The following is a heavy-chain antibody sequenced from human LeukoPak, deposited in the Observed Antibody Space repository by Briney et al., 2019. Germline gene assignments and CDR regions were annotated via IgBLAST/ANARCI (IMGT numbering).Heavy chain of an antibody. V-gene: IGHV1-69*06. CDR3: ARGDSSGYYWANFDY. D-gene: IGHD3-22*01. Sequence: ASVKVSCKASGYTFTNYGISWVRKAPGQGLEWMGGIIPIFGTANYAQKFQGRVTITADKSTSTAYMELSSLRSEDTAVYYCARGDSSGYYWANFDYWGQGTLVTVSS. CDR2: IIPIFGTA. J-gene: IGHJ4*02. CDR1: GYTFTNYG.